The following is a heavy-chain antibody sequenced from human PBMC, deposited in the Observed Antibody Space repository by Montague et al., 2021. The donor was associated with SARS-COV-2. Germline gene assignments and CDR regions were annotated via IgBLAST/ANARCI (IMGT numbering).Heavy chain of an antibody. J-gene: IGHJ4*02. CDR2: INHSGST. Sequence: SETLSLTCAVYGGSFSGYYWSWIRRPPGKGLEWIGEINHSGSTKYNPTLKSRVTISVDTSKNQFSLKLSSVTVADTAVYYCARDTKRVFTYDYDSSGYASDYWGQGTLVTVSS. CDR3: ARDTKRVFTYDYDSSGYASDY. CDR1: GGSFSGYY. D-gene: IGHD3-22*01. V-gene: IGHV4-34*01.